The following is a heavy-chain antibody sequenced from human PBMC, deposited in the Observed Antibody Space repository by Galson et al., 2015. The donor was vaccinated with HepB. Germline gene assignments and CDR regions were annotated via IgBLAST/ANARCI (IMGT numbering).Heavy chain of an antibody. V-gene: IGHV2-5*01. CDR2: IYWSDDK. J-gene: IGHJ6*03. Sequence: PALVKPTQTLTLTCSFSGFSFSEVGVGWIRQPPGKALEWLALIYWSDDKRYSPSLKNRLTITKDTSKNQVVLTMTNMDPVDTATYYCARVPAARNYYYYYMDVWGKGTTVTVSS. D-gene: IGHD2-2*01. CDR1: GFSFSEVG. CDR3: ARVPAARNYYYYYMDV.